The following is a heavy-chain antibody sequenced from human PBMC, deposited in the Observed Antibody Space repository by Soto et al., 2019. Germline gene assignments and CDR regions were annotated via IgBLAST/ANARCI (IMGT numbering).Heavy chain of an antibody. D-gene: IGHD6-19*01. CDR1: GFTFSSYW. J-gene: IGHJ3*02. V-gene: IGHV3-7*05. CDR2: IKQDGSEK. Sequence: EVQLVESGGGLVQPGGSLRLSRAASGFTFSSYWMSWVRQAPGKGLEWVANIKQDGSEKYYVDSVKGRFTISRDNAKNSLYLQMNSLRAEDTAVYYCVAAVAGTGPDAFDIWGQGTMVTVSS. CDR3: VAAVAGTGPDAFDI.